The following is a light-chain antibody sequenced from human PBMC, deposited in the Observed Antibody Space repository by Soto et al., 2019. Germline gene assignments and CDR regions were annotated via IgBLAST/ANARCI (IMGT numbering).Light chain of an antibody. J-gene: IGLJ3*02. V-gene: IGLV2-11*01. Sequence: QSALTQPRSVSGSPGQSVTISCTGTSSDVGGYNYVSWYQQHPGKAPKLMIYDVSKRPSGVPDRFSGSKSGNKASLTISGIQAEDEADYYCCSYAGSYTWVFGGGTKLTVL. CDR2: DVS. CDR3: CSYAGSYTWV. CDR1: SSDVGGYNY.